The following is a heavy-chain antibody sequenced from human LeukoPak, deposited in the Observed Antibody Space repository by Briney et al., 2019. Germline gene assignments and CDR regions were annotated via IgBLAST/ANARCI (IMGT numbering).Heavy chain of an antibody. V-gene: IGHV1-69*05. D-gene: IGHD3-3*01. CDR2: IIPIFGTA. CDR3: ARVFWSGYYNYNRFDP. J-gene: IGHJ5*02. Sequence: SVKVSCKASGGTFSSYAISWVRQAPGQGLEWMGGIIPIFGTANYAQKFQGRVTITTDESTSTAYMELSSLRSEDTAVYYCARVFWSGYYNYNRFDPWGQGTLVTVPS. CDR1: GGTFSSYA.